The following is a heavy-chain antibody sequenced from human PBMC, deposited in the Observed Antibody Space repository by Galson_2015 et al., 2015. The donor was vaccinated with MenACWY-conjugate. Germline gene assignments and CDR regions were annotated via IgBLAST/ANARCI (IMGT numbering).Heavy chain of an antibody. CDR2: VDPEDGET. CDR1: GYTFTDYY. CDR3: ATERRAGFDY. V-gene: IGHV1-69-2*01. Sequence: VKVSCKVSGYTFTDYYMHWVQQAPGKGLEWMGLVDPEDGETIYAEKFQGRVNITADMSTDTAYMELSSLRSEDTAVYYCATERRAGFDYWGQGTLVNVSS. D-gene: IGHD6-19*01. J-gene: IGHJ4*02.